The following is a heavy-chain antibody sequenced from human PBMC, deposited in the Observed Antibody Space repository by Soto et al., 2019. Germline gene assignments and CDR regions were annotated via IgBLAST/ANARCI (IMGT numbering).Heavy chain of an antibody. D-gene: IGHD6-13*01. CDR3: AKQRVGSSWYRDFDL. CDR1: GFILSGYG. CDR2: IWYDGSNK. J-gene: IGHJ4*02. Sequence: QSCGSLRLSCAASGFILSGYGMHWVRQAPGKGLEWVAVIWYDGSNKYYADSVKGRFTISRDNSKNMLYLQMNNLTADDTGVYYCAKQRVGSSWYRDFDLWGKGTLVTVSS. V-gene: IGHV3-33*06.